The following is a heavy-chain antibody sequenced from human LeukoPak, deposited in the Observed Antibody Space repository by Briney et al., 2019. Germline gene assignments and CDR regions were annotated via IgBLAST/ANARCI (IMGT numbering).Heavy chain of an antibody. D-gene: IGHD3-10*01. J-gene: IGHJ5*02. CDR3: ARGGDPQLGNNWFDP. CDR1: GYTFTSYD. CDR2: MNPNSGNT. V-gene: IGHV1-8*03. Sequence: ASVKVSCKASGYTFTSYDINWVPQATGQGLEWMGWMNPNSGNTGYAQKFQGRVTITRNTSISTAYMELSSLRSEDTAVYYCARGGDPQLGNNWFDPWGQGTLVTVSS.